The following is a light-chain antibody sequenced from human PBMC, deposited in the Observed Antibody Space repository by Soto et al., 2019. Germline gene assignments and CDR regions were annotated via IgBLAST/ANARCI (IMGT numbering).Light chain of an antibody. J-gene: IGKJ5*01. V-gene: IGKV1-5*03. CDR1: QSISSW. Sequence: PSTLSASVGDRVTITCGASQSISSWLAWYQQKPGKAPKLLIYKASSLESGVPSRFSGSGSGTEFTLTISSLQPDDVATYYCQQYNSYPITFGQGTRLEIK. CDR2: KAS. CDR3: QQYNSYPIT.